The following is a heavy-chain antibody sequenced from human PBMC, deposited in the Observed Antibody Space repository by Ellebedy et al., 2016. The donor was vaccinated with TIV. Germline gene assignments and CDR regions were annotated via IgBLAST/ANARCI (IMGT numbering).Heavy chain of an antibody. CDR2: IDLSDSDT. V-gene: IGHV5-51*01. CDR1: AYSFINYW. CDR3: AKLGNRATPDDS. Sequence: GESLKISCQGSAYSFINYWIVWVRQMPGRGLEWMGLIDLSDSDTRYSPSVQGQVTISADRSVTTAYLHFNSLKPSDTAVYYCAKLGNRATPDDSWGQGTLVTVSS. J-gene: IGHJ4*02. D-gene: IGHD1-14*01.